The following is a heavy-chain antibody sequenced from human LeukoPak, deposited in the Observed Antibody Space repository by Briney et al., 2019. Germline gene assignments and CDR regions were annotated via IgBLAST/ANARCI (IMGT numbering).Heavy chain of an antibody. Sequence: GGSLRLSCAASGFTFSSYWMHWVRQAPGKGLVWVSRINSDASTTNYADSVKGRFTISRDNAKNTLYLQMNSLRAEDTAVYYCARDLYGGNGDYWGQGTLVTVSS. V-gene: IGHV3-74*01. J-gene: IGHJ4*02. D-gene: IGHD4-23*01. CDR3: ARDLYGGNGDY. CDR2: INSDASTT. CDR1: GFTFSSYW.